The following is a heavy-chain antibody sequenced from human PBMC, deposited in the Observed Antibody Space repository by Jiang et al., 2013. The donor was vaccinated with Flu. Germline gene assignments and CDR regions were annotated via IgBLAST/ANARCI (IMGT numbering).Heavy chain of an antibody. D-gene: IGHD6-13*01. CDR1: GGTFSSYA. V-gene: IGHV1-69*04. CDR2: IIPILGIA. Sequence: SGAEVKKPGSSVKVSCKASGGTFSSYAISWVRQAPGQGLEWMGRIIPILGIANYAQKFQGRVTITADKSTSTAYMELSSLRSEDTAVYYCAGSSSWYLYFQHWGQGTLVTVSS. CDR3: AGSSSWYLYFQH. J-gene: IGHJ1*01.